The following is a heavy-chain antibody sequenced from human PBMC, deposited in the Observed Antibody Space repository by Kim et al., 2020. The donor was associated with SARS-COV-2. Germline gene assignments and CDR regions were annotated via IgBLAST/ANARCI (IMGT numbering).Heavy chain of an antibody. J-gene: IGHJ4*02. D-gene: IGHD6-6*01. Sequence: SPSCQGQVTISADKSISTAYLQWSSLKASDTAMYYCARLAEYSSSSGLDYWGQGTLVTVSS. CDR3: ARLAEYSSSSGLDY. V-gene: IGHV5-51*01.